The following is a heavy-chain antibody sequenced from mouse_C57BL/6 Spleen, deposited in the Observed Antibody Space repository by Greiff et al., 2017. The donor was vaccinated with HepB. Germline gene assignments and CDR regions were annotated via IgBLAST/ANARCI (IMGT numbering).Heavy chain of an antibody. CDR2: IYPGSGNT. CDR3: AREDYDYPYWYFDV. V-gene: IGHV1-76*01. J-gene: IGHJ1*03. CDR1: GYTFTDYY. D-gene: IGHD2-4*01. Sequence: QVHVKQSGAELVRPGASVKLSCKASGYTFTDYYINWVKQRPGQGLEWIARIYPGSGNTYYNEKFKGKATLTAEKSSSTAYMQLSSLTSEDSAVYFCAREDYDYPYWYFDVWGTGTTVTVSS.